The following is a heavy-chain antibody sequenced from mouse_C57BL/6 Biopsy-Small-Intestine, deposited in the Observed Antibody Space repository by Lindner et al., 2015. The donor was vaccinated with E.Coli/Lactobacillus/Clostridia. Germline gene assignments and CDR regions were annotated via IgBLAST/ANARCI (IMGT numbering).Heavy chain of an antibody. D-gene: IGHD1-1*01. CDR2: IYPGDGDT. V-gene: IGHV1-82*01. CDR3: AGSGYYGSTYWYFDV. Sequence: VQLQESGPELVKPGASVRISCKASGYAFSSSWMNWVKQRPGKGLEWIGRIYPGDGDTDYNGKFKAKATLTADKSSNTAHMQLSSLTSEDSAVFFCAGSGYYGSTYWYFDVWGTGTTVTVSS. CDR1: GYAFSSSW. J-gene: IGHJ1*03.